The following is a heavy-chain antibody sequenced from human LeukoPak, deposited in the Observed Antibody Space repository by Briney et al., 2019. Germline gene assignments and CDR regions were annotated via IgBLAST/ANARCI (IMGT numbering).Heavy chain of an antibody. J-gene: IGHJ4*02. CDR1: GFTFSTYA. V-gene: IGHV3-23*01. D-gene: IGHD6-13*01. CDR3: AKARAGDITAAFNY. CDR2: ISGSADST. Sequence: GGSLRLSCAASGFTFSTYAMSWVRQAPGKGLEWVSAISGSADSTYYADSVKGQFAISRDNSKNTLYLQMNSLRAEDTAIYYCAKARAGDITAAFNYWGQGTLVTVSS.